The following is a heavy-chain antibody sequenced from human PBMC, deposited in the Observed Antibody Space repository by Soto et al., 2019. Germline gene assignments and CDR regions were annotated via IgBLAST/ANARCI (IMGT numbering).Heavy chain of an antibody. CDR2: INPSGGHT. D-gene: IGHD2-21*02. CDR1: GNTFSNYY. V-gene: IGHV1-46*03. J-gene: IGHJ4*02. Sequence: QVQLVQSGAEVKKPGASVKVSCKASGNTFSNYYIQRVRQAPGQGLEWMGTINPSGGHTTYAQKFLGRVTMTRDTSTSTLYMELTSLRSEDTAVYYCARGGHVVVVTAAFDYWGQGTLVTVSS. CDR3: ARGGHVVVVTAAFDY.